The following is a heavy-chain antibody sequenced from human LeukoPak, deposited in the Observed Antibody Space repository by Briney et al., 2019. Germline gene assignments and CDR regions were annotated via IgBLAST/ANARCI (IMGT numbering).Heavy chain of an antibody. V-gene: IGHV6-1*01. CDR2: AYYRSTWYN. CDR3: ARDGAATTDAFDI. Sequence: SQTLSLTCAILGDSVSSISDTWNWIRQSPSRGLEWLGRAYYRSTWYNDYAVSVKSRITINPDTSKNQFSLQLNSVTPEDTAVYFCARDGAATTDAFDIWGQGTKVTVSS. D-gene: IGHD1-1*01. CDR1: GDSVSSISDT. J-gene: IGHJ3*02.